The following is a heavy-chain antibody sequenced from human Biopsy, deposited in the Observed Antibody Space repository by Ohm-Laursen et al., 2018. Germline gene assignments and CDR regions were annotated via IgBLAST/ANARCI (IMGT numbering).Heavy chain of an antibody. D-gene: IGHD3/OR15-3a*01. V-gene: IGHV4-39*01. Sequence: TLSLTCTVSGGSISSSTTYYWAWLRQPPGKGLEWIGSIYNTETTFYNPSLKSRVTISVDTSKNHFSLKLNSVTAADTAVYSCARHSPAPNWTFDYWGQGTQVTVSS. CDR3: ARHSPAPNWTFDY. CDR2: IYNTETT. CDR1: GGSISSSTTYY. J-gene: IGHJ4*02.